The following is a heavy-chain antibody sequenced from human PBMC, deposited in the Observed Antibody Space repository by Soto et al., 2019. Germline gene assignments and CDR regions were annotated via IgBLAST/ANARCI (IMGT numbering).Heavy chain of an antibody. CDR1: GFTFSSYD. Sequence: GGSLRLSCAASGFTFSSYDMHWVRQATGKGLEWVSAIGTAGDTYYPGSVKGRFTISRENAKNSLYLQMNSLRAGDTAVYYCARGAYITMVRGIYYYYGMDVWGQGTTVTVSS. J-gene: IGHJ6*02. V-gene: IGHV3-13*01. D-gene: IGHD3-10*01. CDR2: IGTAGDT. CDR3: ARGAYITMVRGIYYYYGMDV.